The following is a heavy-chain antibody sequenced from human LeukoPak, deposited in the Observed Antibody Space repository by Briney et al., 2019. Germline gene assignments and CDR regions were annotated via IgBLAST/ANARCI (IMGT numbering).Heavy chain of an antibody. V-gene: IGHV4-59*01. CDR2: IYYSGST. D-gene: IGHD3-22*01. CDR3: AREQDSSGYYNDAFDI. J-gene: IGHJ3*02. Sequence: SETLSLTCTVSGGSISSYYWSWIRQPPGKGLEWIGYIYYSGSTNCNPSLKSRVTISVDTSKNQFSLKLSSVTAADTAVYYCAREQDSSGYYNDAFDIWGQGTMVTVSS. CDR1: GGSISSYY.